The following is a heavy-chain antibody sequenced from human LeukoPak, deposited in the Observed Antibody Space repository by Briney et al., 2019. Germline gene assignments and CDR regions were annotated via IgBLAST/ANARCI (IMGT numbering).Heavy chain of an antibody. D-gene: IGHD4-11*01. J-gene: IGHJ2*01. CDR3: ARVGPGGVTRDWYFDL. CDR2: INSDGSST. V-gene: IGHV3-74*01. CDR1: GFTFSSYW. Sequence: GGSLRLSCAASGFTFSSYWMHWVRQAPGKGLVWVSRINSDGSSTSYADSVKGRFTISRDNAKNTLYLQMNSLRAEDTAVYYCARVGPGGVTRDWYFDLRGRGTLVTVSS.